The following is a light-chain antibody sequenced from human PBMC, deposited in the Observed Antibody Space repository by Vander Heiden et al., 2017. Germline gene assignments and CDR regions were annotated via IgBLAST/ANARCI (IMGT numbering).Light chain of an antibody. V-gene: IGLV4-69*01. CDR2: VNSDGSH. CDR1: GGHTTYA. CDR3: QTWGSGIRV. Sequence: QVVLTQSPSASASLGASVNLPCTLSGGHTTYAIAWHQKQSEKGPRFLMKVNSDGSHTKGDGIPDRFSGSTSGSERYLTISSLQSDDEADYYCQTWGSGIRVFGGGTKLTVL. J-gene: IGLJ3*02.